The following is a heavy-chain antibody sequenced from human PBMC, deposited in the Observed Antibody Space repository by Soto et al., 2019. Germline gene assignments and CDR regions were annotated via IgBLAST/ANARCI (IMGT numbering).Heavy chain of an antibody. Sequence: SETLSLTCAVSGGSVSSNSYSWGWIRQSPGKGLEWIGYIYHSGSTYYNPSLESRVSISLDVSKNNFSLKLSSVTAADTAVYFCARSYGSGNYYGVPSNWFDPWGPGTQVTVSS. CDR2: IYHSGST. CDR3: ARSYGSGNYYGVPSNWFDP. J-gene: IGHJ5*02. D-gene: IGHD3-10*01. CDR1: GGSVSSNSYS. V-gene: IGHV4-31*11.